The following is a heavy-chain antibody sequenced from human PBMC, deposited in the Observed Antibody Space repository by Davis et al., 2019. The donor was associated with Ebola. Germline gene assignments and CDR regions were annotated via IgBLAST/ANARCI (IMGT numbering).Heavy chain of an antibody. CDR2: IYFRGST. V-gene: IGHV4-59*11. D-gene: IGHD4-17*01. CDR1: GGSISGHY. J-gene: IGHJ6*02. CDR3: ARGNYGDYIVLYYYNMDV. Sequence: MPSETLSLTCTVSGGSISGHYWSWIRQPPAKGLEWIGNIYFRGSTNYNPSLNSRVTISLDTSNNQFSLKLKSVTAADTAVYYCARGNYGDYIVLYYYNMDVWGQGTTVTVSS.